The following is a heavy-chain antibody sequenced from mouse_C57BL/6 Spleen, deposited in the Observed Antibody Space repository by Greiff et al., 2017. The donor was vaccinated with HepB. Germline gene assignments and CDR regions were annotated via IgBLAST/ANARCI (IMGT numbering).Heavy chain of an antibody. J-gene: IGHJ4*01. CDR1: GFSLTSYG. V-gene: IGHV2-6-1*01. CDR2: IWSDGST. Sequence: VMLVESGPGLVAPSQSLSITCTVSGFSLTSYGVHWVRQPPGKGLEWLVVIWSDGSTTYNSALKSRLSISKDNSKSQVFLKMNSLQTDDTAMYYCARHNGYYSYYAMDYWGQGTSVTVSS. D-gene: IGHD2-3*01. CDR3: ARHNGYYSYYAMDY.